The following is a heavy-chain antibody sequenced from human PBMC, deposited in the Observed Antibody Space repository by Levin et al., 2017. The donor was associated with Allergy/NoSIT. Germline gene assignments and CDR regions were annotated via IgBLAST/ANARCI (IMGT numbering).Heavy chain of an antibody. CDR2: IKEDGSAT. J-gene: IGHJ4*02. CDR3: VRYYYG. V-gene: IGHV3-7*03. Sequence: GESLKISCVVSGFPFSTTWMSWIRQVPGKGLEWVAEIKEDGSATYYVDSVKGRFTISRDNAKKSVYLQMDSLRVEDTAVYYCVRYYYGWGQGTLVTVSS. CDR1: GFPFSTTW. D-gene: IGHD3-16*01.